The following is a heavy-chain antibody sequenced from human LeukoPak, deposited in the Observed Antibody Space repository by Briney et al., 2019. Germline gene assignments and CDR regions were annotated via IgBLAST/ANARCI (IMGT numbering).Heavy chain of an antibody. CDR2: IYYSGST. CDR1: GGSISSYY. Sequence: SETLSLTCTVSGGSISSYYWSWIRQPPGKGLEWVGYIYYSGSTNYSPSLKSRVTISVCTSKNQFSLQLNSVTPEDTAVYYCARVEYSSSRGAFDIWGQGTMVTVSS. V-gene: IGHV4-59*12. CDR3: ARVEYSSSRGAFDI. D-gene: IGHD6-13*01. J-gene: IGHJ3*02.